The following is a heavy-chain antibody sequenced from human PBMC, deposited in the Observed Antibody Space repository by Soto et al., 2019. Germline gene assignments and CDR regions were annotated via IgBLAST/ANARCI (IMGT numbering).Heavy chain of an antibody. D-gene: IGHD3-3*01. CDR1: GYTFTSYD. CDR2: MNPNSGNT. CDR3: ARAHSLRFLDWFTQYGMDV. Sequence: ASVKVSCKASGYTFTSYDINWVRQATGQGLEWMGWMNPNSGNTGYAQKFQGRVTMTRNTSISTAYMELSSLRSEDTAVYYCARAHSLRFLDWFTQYGMDVWGQGTTVTISS. J-gene: IGHJ6*02. V-gene: IGHV1-8*01.